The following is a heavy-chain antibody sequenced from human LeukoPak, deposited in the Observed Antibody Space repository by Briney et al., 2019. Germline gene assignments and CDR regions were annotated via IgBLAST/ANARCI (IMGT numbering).Heavy chain of an antibody. CDR3: ARVAMVRGVVLYYFDY. Sequence: ASVKVSCKASGYTFTSYGISWVRQATGQGLEWMGWMNPNSGNTGYAQKFQGRVTMTRNTSISTAYMELSSLRSEDTAVYYCARVAMVRGVVLYYFDYWGQGTLVTVSS. D-gene: IGHD3-10*01. CDR1: GYTFTSYG. V-gene: IGHV1-8*02. CDR2: MNPNSGNT. J-gene: IGHJ4*02.